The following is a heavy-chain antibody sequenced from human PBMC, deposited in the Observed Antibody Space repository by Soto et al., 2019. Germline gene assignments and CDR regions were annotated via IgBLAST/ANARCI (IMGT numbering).Heavy chain of an antibody. D-gene: IGHD6-6*01. CDR1: GFTFSSYG. V-gene: IGHV3-30*18. Sequence: SLRLSCAASGFTFSSYGMHWVRQAPGKGLEWVAVISYDGSNKYYADSVKGRFTISRDNSKNTLYLQMNSLRAEDTAVYYCAKANGRIAARRGEYHYYGMDVWGQGTTVTVSS. J-gene: IGHJ6*02. CDR2: ISYDGSNK. CDR3: AKANGRIAARRGEYHYYGMDV.